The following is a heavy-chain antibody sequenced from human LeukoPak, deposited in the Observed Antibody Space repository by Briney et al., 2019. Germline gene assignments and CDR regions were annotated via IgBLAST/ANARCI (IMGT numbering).Heavy chain of an antibody. D-gene: IGHD3-22*01. CDR1: GFTVSSTY. CDR3: ARDLGQYYDTSDNWFDP. V-gene: IGHV3-66*01. CDR2: TYSGGST. Sequence: GGSLRLSCLASGFTVSSTYMSWVRQAPGKGLEWVSVTYSGGSTYYADSVKGRFTISRDNAKNTLNLQMNSLRAEDTAVYYCARDLGQYYDTSDNWFDPWGQGTLVTVSS. J-gene: IGHJ5*02.